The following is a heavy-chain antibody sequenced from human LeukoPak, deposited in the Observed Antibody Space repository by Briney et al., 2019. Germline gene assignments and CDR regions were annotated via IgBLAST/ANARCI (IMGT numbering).Heavy chain of an antibody. CDR2: IKSDGSST. J-gene: IGHJ4*02. V-gene: IGHV3-74*01. CDR3: ARLGARSGSYDY. Sequence: GGSLRLSRAASGFTFSSYWMHWVRQAPGKGLMWVSRIKSDGSSTTYADAVKGRFTISRDNAKNTLYLQMNSLRAEDTAVYYCARLGARSGSYDYWGQGTLVTVSS. CDR1: GFTFSSYW. D-gene: IGHD3-10*01.